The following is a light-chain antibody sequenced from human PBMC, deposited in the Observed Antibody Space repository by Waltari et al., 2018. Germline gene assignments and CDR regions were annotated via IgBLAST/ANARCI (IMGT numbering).Light chain of an antibody. V-gene: IGLV2-14*03. Sequence: QSALTQPASVSGSPGQSITISCTGTSSDVGGYNYVSWYQQHPGKAPKLMIYAVTNRPSGVSIRFSGSKSGNTASLTISGLQAEDEADYYCSSYTSSNTLGFGTGTKVTVL. CDR3: SSYTSSNTLG. CDR2: AVT. CDR1: SSDVGGYNY. J-gene: IGLJ1*01.